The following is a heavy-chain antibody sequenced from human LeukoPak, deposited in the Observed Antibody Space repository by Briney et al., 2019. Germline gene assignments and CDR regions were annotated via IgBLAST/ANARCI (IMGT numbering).Heavy chain of an antibody. Sequence: EASVKVSCKASGYTFTGYYMHWVRQAPGQGLEWMGWINPKSGATTYTQKFQDRVNLTRDTSINTAYMDLSGLTSDDTAVFYCAKGATEGYYYYYGLDVWGQGTTVTVSS. CDR2: INPKSGAT. V-gene: IGHV1-2*02. J-gene: IGHJ6*02. CDR3: AKGATEGYYYYYGLDV. CDR1: GYTFTGYY.